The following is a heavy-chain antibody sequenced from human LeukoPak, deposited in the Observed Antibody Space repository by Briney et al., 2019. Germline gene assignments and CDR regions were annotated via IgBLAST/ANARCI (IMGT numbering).Heavy chain of an antibody. D-gene: IGHD2/OR15-2a*01. CDR2: INSDGSWT. CDR1: GNYW. CDR3: VGFCETY. J-gene: IGHJ4*02. Sequence: PGGSLRLSCAASGNYWMHWVRHVPGKGLVWVSHINSDGSWTSYADSVKGRFTISKDNAKNTVYLQMNSLRAKDTAVYYCVGFCETYWGRGTLVTVSS. V-gene: IGHV3-74*01.